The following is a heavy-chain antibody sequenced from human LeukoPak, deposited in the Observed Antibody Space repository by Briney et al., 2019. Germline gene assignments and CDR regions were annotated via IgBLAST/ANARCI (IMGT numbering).Heavy chain of an antibody. D-gene: IGHD1-26*01. CDR2: ISGSGGST. Sequence: GGSLRLSCAASGFTFSSYAMSWVRQAPGKGLEWVSAISGSGGSTYYADSVKGRFTISRDNSKNTLHLQMNSLRAEDTAVYYCAKDLSGSYVEYYFDYWGQGTLVTVSS. V-gene: IGHV3-23*01. J-gene: IGHJ4*02. CDR1: GFTFSSYA. CDR3: AKDLSGSYVEYYFDY.